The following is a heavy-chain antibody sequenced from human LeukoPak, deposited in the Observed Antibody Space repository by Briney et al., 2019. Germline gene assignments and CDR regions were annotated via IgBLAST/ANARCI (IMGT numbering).Heavy chain of an antibody. J-gene: IGHJ4*02. Sequence: KPGGSLRLSCSASGFTFSSYSMNWIRQPPGKGLEWIGEINHSGSTNYNPSLKSRVTISVDTSKNQFSLKLSSVTAADTAVYYCARAPREAILTGYFLGFDYWGQGTLVTVSS. CDR2: INHSGST. CDR1: GFTFSSYS. D-gene: IGHD3-9*01. V-gene: IGHV4-34*01. CDR3: ARAPREAILTGYFLGFDY.